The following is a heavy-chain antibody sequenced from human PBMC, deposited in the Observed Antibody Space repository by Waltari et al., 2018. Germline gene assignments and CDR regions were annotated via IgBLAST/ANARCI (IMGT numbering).Heavy chain of an antibody. Sequence: QVQLQQWGAGLLKPSETLSLTCAVYGGSFSGYYWSWIRQPPGKGLEWIGEINHSGSPTYNPSRKSRVTIAVDTAKNQFPLKLSSVTAADTAVYYCARGPPRRFCSSTSCYTGGFDYWGQGTLVTVSS. J-gene: IGHJ4*02. CDR3: ARGPPRRFCSSTSCYTGGFDY. CDR2: INHSGSP. V-gene: IGHV4-34*01. CDR1: GGSFSGYY. D-gene: IGHD2-2*02.